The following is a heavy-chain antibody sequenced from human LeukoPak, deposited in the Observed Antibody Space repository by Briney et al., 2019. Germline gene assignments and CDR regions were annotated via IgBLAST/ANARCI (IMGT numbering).Heavy chain of an antibody. CDR3: AKGDRYSGYDDSFDY. CDR2: ISGSGGST. CDR1: GFTFSSYA. D-gene: IGHD5-12*01. V-gene: IGHV3-23*01. Sequence: PGASLRLPCAASGFTFSSYAMSWVRQAPGKGLEWVSAISGSGGSTYYADSVKGRFTISRDNSKNTLYLQMNSLRAEDTAVYYCAKGDRYSGYDDSFDYWGQGTLVTVSS. J-gene: IGHJ4*02.